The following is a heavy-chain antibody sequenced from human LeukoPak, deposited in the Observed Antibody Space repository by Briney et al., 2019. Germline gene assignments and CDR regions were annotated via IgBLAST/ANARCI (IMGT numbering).Heavy chain of an antibody. CDR3: APGGSIWCPRPLY. V-gene: IGHV3-7*01. D-gene: IGHD6-13*01. CDR1: GFPFTNYW. J-gene: IGHJ4*02. CDR2: IKQDGSEK. Sequence: GSLRLSCAASGFPFTNYWMIWFRQAPGKGLEWVATIKQDGSEKYYVDSVKGRFTISRDNAKNSLYLQMNSLRVEDTAVYYCAPGGSIWCPRPLYWGQGTLVIVSS.